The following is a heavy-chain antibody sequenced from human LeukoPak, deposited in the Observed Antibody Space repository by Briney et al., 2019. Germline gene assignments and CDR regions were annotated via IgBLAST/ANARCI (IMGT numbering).Heavy chain of an antibody. CDR3: ARDHSSGWYVGADY. Sequence: SETLSLTCTVSGGSISSHYWSWIRQPPGKGLEWIGYIYYSGSTNYNPSLKSRVTISVDTSKNQFSLKLSSVTAADTAVYYCARDHSSGWYVGADYWGQGTLVTVSS. D-gene: IGHD6-19*01. J-gene: IGHJ4*01. V-gene: IGHV4-59*11. CDR2: IYYSGST. CDR1: GGSISSHY.